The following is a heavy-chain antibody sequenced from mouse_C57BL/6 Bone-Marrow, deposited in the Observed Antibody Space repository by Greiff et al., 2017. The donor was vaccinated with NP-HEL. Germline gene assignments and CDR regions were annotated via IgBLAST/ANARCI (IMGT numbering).Heavy chain of an antibody. Sequence: VQLQQSGAELVRPGASVKLSCTASGFNIKDDYMHWVKQRPEQGLEWIGWIDPENGDTEYASKFQGKATIPADTSSNTAYLQLSSLTSGAPADYDCTTYTCGSSYERYWYFDVWGTGTTLTVSS. D-gene: IGHD1-1*01. CDR1: GFNIKDDY. V-gene: IGHV14-4*01. CDR3: TTYTCGSSYERYWYFDV. J-gene: IGHJ1*03. CDR2: IDPENGDT.